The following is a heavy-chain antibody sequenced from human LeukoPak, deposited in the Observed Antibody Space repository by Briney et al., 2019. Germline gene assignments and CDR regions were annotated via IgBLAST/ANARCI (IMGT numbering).Heavy chain of an antibody. D-gene: IGHD3-9*01. CDR1: GFSFSSYA. V-gene: IGHV3-23*01. J-gene: IGHJ4*02. Sequence: GGSLRLSCAASGFSFSSYAMSWVRQAPGKGLERVSAISGSGGSTYYADSVKGRFTISRDNSKNTLYLQMNSLRAEDTAVYYCAKDRGGLRYFDWYDYWGQGTLVTVSS. CDR3: AKDRGGLRYFDWYDY. CDR2: ISGSGGST.